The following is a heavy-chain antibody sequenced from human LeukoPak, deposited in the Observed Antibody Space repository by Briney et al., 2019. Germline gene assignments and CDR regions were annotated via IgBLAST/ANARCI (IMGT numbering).Heavy chain of an antibody. CDR1: GFTFSSYA. Sequence: GGSLRLSCAASGFTFSSYAMHWVRQAPGKGLEWVAVISYDGSNKYYADSVKGRFTISRDNSKNTLYLQMNSLRAEDTAVYYCARDEVAALDYWGQGTLVTVSS. J-gene: IGHJ4*02. V-gene: IGHV3-30-3*01. D-gene: IGHD2-15*01. CDR2: ISYDGSNK. CDR3: ARDEVAALDY.